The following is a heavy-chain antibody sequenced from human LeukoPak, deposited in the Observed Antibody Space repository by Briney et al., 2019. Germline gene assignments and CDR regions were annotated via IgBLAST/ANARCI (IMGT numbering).Heavy chain of an antibody. D-gene: IGHD3-9*01. CDR1: GFTFGDYA. CDR3: TRDLMDYDVSTGLHHYYMDV. V-gene: IGHV3-74*01. J-gene: IGHJ6*02. CDR2: INGDGRNI. Sequence: GGSLRLSCTASGFTFGDYAMSWVRQDPRKGLVWVSQINGDGRNINYADSVRGRFTISRDNAKNTLFLQMNTLRVEDTAVYYCTRDLMDYDVSTGLHHYYMDVWAKGPRSPSP.